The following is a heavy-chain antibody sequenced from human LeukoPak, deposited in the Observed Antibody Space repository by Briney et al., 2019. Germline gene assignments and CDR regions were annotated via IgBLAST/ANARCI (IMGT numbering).Heavy chain of an antibody. D-gene: IGHD1-26*01. CDR3: ARVGIRQGAFDI. CDR2: IYYSGST. J-gene: IGHJ3*02. V-gene: IGHV4-59*01. CDR1: GGSISSYY. Sequence: SETLSLTCTVSGGSISSYYWSRIRQPPGKGLEWIGYIYYSGSTNYNPSLKSRVTISVDTSKNQFSLKLSSVTAADTAVYYCARVGIRQGAFDIWGQGTMVTVSS.